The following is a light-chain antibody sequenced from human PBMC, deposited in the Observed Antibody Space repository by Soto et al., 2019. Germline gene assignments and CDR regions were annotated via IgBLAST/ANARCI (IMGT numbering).Light chain of an antibody. Sequence: DIHMTQSPSSLSASVGDTVTITCRASQNIDMYLNWYQQKPGKAPRVLISGASNLQSGVPSRFSGSGSGTDFTLTIRSLQSEDFASYFCQHTFNSPPWTFGQGTKVDIK. CDR1: QNIDMY. J-gene: IGKJ1*01. CDR3: QHTFNSPPWT. V-gene: IGKV1-39*01. CDR2: GAS.